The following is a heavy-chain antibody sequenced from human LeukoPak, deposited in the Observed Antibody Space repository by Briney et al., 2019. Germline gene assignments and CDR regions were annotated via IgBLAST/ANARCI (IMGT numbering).Heavy chain of an antibody. CDR1: GFTFSSYS. J-gene: IGHJ4*02. CDR2: ISSSSSTI. Sequence: GGSLRLSCAASGFTFSSYSMNWIRQTPERGLEWVSSISSSSSTIHYADSVKGRFTISRDNAKNSLFLQMNSLTAEDTAIYYCARRNIAATYYFDYWGQGTLVTVPS. CDR3: ARRNIAATYYFDY. V-gene: IGHV3-48*04. D-gene: IGHD2-15*01.